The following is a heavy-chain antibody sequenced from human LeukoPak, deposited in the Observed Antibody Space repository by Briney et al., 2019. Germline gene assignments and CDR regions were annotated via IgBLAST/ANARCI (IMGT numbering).Heavy chain of an antibody. CDR3: ARDLEAAVVVAATTPFDY. J-gene: IGHJ4*02. Sequence: GASVKVSCKASGYTFTGYYMHWVRQAPGQGLEWMGWISAYNGNTNYAQKLQGRVTMTTDTSTTTAYMELRSPRSDDTAVYYCARDLEAAVVVAATTPFDYWGQGTLVTVSS. CDR1: GYTFTGYY. CDR2: ISAYNGNT. V-gene: IGHV1-18*04. D-gene: IGHD2-15*01.